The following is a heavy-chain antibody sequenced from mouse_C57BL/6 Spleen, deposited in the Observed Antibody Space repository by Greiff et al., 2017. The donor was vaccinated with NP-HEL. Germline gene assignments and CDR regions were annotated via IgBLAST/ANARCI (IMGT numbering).Heavy chain of an antibody. Sequence: EVQLQQSGPELVKPGASVKIPCKASGYTFTDYNMDWVKQSHGKSLEWIGDINPNNGGTIYNQKFKGKATLTVDKSSSTAYMELRSLTSEDTAVYYCARMITGGPSFAYWGQGTLVTVSA. J-gene: IGHJ3*01. D-gene: IGHD2-4*01. CDR3: ARMITGGPSFAY. CDR2: INPNNGGT. V-gene: IGHV1-18*01. CDR1: GYTFTDYN.